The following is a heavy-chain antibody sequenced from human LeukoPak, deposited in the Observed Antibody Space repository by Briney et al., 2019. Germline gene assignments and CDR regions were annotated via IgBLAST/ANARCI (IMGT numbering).Heavy chain of an antibody. CDR1: GGTFSSYA. CDR3: ASALLLDMVRGVSLFDP. V-gene: IGHV1-69*05. D-gene: IGHD3-10*01. J-gene: IGHJ5*02. Sequence: ASVKVSCKASGGTFSSYAISWVRQAPGQGLEWMGRIIPIFGTANYAQKFQGRVTITTDESTSTAYMELSSLRSEDTAVYYCASALLLDMVRGVSLFDPWGQGTLVTVSS. CDR2: IIPIFGTA.